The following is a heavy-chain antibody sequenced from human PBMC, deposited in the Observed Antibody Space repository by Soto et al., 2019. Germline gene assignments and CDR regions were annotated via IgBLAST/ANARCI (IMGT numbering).Heavy chain of an antibody. J-gene: IGHJ6*02. CDR2: INPNSGGT. V-gene: IGHV1-2*02. D-gene: IGHD3-3*01. CDR1: GYTFTGYY. Sequence: ASVKVSCKASGYTFTGYYMHWVRQAPGQGLEWMGWINPNSGGTNYAQKFQGRVTMTRVTSISTAYMELSRLRSDDTAVYYCAREWRAYYYYYYGMDVWGQGTTVTVSS. CDR3: AREWRAYYYYYYGMDV.